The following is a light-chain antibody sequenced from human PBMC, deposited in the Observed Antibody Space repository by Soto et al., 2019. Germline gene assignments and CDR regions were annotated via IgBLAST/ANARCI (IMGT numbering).Light chain of an antibody. CDR2: DAS. J-gene: IGKJ1*01. CDR3: QQYGSSPQT. V-gene: IGKV3-20*01. Sequence: EIVLTQSPGTLSLSPGERATLSCRASQSVSSSYLAWYQQKLGQAPRLLIYDASYRATGIPDRFSGSGSGTDFTLTISRLEPEDSAVYYCQQYGSSPQTFGQGTKVDIK. CDR1: QSVSSSY.